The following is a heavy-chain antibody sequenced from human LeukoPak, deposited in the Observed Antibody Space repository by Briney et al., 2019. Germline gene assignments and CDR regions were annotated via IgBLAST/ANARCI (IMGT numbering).Heavy chain of an antibody. CDR1: GGSISSYY. CDR2: IYYSGST. D-gene: IGHD3-22*01. Sequence: SETLSLTCTVSGGSISSYYWSWIRQPPGKGLEWIGYIYYSGSTNYNPSLKSRVTISVDTSKNQFSLKLSSVTAADTAVYYCARQVTRDYYDSSGSRAFDIWGQGTMVTVSS. CDR3: ARQVTRDYYDSSGSRAFDI. V-gene: IGHV4-59*08. J-gene: IGHJ3*02.